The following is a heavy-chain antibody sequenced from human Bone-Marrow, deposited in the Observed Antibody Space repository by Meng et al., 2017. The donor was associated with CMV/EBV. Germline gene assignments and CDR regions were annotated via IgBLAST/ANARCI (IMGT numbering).Heavy chain of an antibody. CDR2: LKPNSGNI. V-gene: IGHV1-8*01. CDR3: ASRGVAARRGSWFDP. Sequence: ASVKVTCQAAGYTFTTYDIDWVRQATGQGLEWMGWLKPNSGNIGYSQKFEGKVTMTRNTSISTAYMELSSLRSEDTAVYYCASRGVAARRGSWFDPCGQGTPVTVSS. J-gene: IGHJ5*02. D-gene: IGHD3-10*01. CDR1: GYTFTTYD.